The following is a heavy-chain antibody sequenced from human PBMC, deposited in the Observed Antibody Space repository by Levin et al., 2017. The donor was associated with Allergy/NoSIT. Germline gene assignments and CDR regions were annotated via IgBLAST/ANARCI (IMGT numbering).Heavy chain of an antibody. Sequence: GGSLRLSCAASGFTFSSYGMHWVRQAPGKGLEWVAVISYDGSNKYYADSVKGRFTISRDNSKNTLYLQMNSLRAEDTAVYYCAKPASGDYWYFDLWGRGTLVTVSS. D-gene: IGHD2-15*01. CDR1: GFTFSSYG. CDR3: AKPASGDYWYFDL. CDR2: ISYDGSNK. V-gene: IGHV3-30*18. J-gene: IGHJ2*01.